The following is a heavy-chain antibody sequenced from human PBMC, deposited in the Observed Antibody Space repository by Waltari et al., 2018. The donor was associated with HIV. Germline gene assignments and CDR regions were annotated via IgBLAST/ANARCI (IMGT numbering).Heavy chain of an antibody. D-gene: IGHD3-22*01. Sequence: QVQLVEAGGGVVQPGRSLRLSCTASGFIFSSYGMHWFRQAPGKGLEWVAVVWYDGKNKYYADSVKGRFTISRDNSKNTLYLQMNNLRVEDTAVYYCARTPYDTSGYCFDYWGQGTLVTVSS. V-gene: IGHV3-33*01. CDR2: VWYDGKNK. CDR1: GFIFSSYG. J-gene: IGHJ4*02. CDR3: ARTPYDTSGYCFDY.